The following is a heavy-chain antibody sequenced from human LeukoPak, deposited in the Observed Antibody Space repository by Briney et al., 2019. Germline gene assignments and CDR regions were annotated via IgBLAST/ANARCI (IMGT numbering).Heavy chain of an antibody. J-gene: IGHJ6*03. CDR3: ARLYSSGHGYYYYYMDV. V-gene: IGHV4-4*02. CDR2: IYHSGST. CDR1: GSSISSSNW. D-gene: IGHD6-19*01. Sequence: SETLSLTCAVSGSSISSSNWWSWVRQPPGKGLEWIGEIYHSGSTNYNPSLKSRVTISVDKSKNQFSLKLSSVTAADTAVYYCARLYSSGHGYYYYYMDVWGKGTTVTVSS.